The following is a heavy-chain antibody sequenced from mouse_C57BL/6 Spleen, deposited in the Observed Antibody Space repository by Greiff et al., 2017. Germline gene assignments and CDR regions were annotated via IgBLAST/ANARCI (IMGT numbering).Heavy chain of an antibody. Sequence: EVKLMESGAELVKPGASVKLSCTASGFNIKDYYMNWVKQRTEQGLEWIGRIDPEDGETKYAPKFQGKATITADTSSNTAYLQLSSLTSEDTAVYYCATSVSNGFAYWGQGTLVTVSA. V-gene: IGHV14-2*01. CDR3: ATSVSNGFAY. CDR2: IDPEDGET. D-gene: IGHD2-5*01. J-gene: IGHJ3*01. CDR1: GFNIKDYY.